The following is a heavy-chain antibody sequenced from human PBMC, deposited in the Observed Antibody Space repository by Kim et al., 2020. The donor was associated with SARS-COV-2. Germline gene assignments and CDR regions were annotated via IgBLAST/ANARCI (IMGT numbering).Heavy chain of an antibody. Sequence: SETLSLTCAVYGGSFRGHYWSWIRQPPGPGLEWIGEINQSGSTNHNPSLKSRVTISVDTSRNQFSLKLSSVTAADTAVYYCARGLSAWSDDAFDIWGQGTMVTVSS. J-gene: IGHJ3*02. CDR2: INQSGST. V-gene: IGHV4-34*01. D-gene: IGHD6-19*01. CDR3: ARGLSAWSDDAFDI. CDR1: GGSFRGHY.